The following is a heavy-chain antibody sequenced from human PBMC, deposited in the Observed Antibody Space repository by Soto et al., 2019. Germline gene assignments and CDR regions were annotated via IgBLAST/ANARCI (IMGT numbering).Heavy chain of an antibody. CDR1: GGSISNNHC. CDR2: IYHSGTA. Sequence: TSETLSLTCAVSGGSISNNHCLNWFLQPPCKGLEWIGEIYHSGTANHNPSLNSRVTISVDKSNNQFSLTLNSVTAADTAVYYCARRRITTFGVVITGYGMDVWGQGTTVTVSS. D-gene: IGHD3-3*01. CDR3: ARRRITTFGVVITGYGMDV. V-gene: IGHV4-4*02. J-gene: IGHJ6*02.